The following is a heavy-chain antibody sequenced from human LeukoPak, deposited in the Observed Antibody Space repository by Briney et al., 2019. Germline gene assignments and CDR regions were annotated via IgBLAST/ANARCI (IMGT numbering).Heavy chain of an antibody. CDR3: AREGGFYRPLDY. CDR2: VHLDGRT. J-gene: IGHJ4*02. Sequence: SGTLSLICGVSGGSISSTNWWTWVRQPPGRGLEWIGEVHLDGRTNYNPSLESRLTMSVDLSENHISLKLTSVTAADTAVYYCAREGGFYRPLDYSGQGTLVTVSS. CDR1: GGSISSTNW. D-gene: IGHD3-3*01. V-gene: IGHV4-4*02.